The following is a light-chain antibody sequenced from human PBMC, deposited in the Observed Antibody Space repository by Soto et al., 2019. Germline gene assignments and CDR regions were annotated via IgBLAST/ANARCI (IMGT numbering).Light chain of an antibody. Sequence: EIVLTQSPGTLSLSPGERATLSCRASQSVSSSYLAWYQQKPGQAPRLLIYGASSRATGIPDRFSGSGSETDFTLTISRLEPEDFAVYYCQQYGSSTLTFGGGTKVDIK. CDR3: QQYGSSTLT. CDR2: GAS. V-gene: IGKV3-20*01. J-gene: IGKJ4*01. CDR1: QSVSSSY.